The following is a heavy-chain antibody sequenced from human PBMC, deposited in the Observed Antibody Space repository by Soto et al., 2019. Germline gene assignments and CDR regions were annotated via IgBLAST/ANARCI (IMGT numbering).Heavy chain of an antibody. CDR3: VSQRTTVIPQAYFDY. CDR2: VYYRGRS. CDR1: GGSVTNSSYY. D-gene: IGHD4-4*01. V-gene: IGHV4-39*01. J-gene: IGHJ4*02. Sequence: SETLSLTCTVSGGSVTNSSYYWGWIRQAPGKGLEWIGSVYYRGRSYSKSSVKSRVTISVDTSKNQFSLNLNSVTASDTAVYFCVSQRTTVIPQAYFDYWGPGALVTVSS.